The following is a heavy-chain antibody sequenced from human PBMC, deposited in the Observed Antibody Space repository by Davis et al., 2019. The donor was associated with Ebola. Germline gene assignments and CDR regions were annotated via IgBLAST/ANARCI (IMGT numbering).Heavy chain of an antibody. V-gene: IGHV1-69*04. CDR2: IIPILGIA. CDR1: GGTFSSYA. J-gene: IGHJ4*02. D-gene: IGHD1-26*01. CDR3: ARDYSRRKWELLGY. Sequence: SVKVSCKASGGTFSSYAISWVRQAPGQGLEWMGRIIPILGIANYAQKFQGRVTITADKSTSTAYMELSSLRSEDTAVYYCARDYSRRKWELLGYWGQGTLVTVSS.